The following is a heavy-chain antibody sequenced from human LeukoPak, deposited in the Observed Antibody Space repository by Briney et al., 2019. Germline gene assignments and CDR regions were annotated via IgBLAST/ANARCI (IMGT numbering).Heavy chain of an antibody. CDR3: AILGSSRYYPFDY. Sequence: KPSETLSRTCTVSGGPISSSRCYWSWIRQPPGKGLEWIGSIYYSGSSYYNPSLKSRVTISVDTSKNQFSLKLSSVTAADTAVYYCAILGSSRYYPFDYWGQGTLVTVSS. CDR1: GGPISSSRCY. D-gene: IGHD3-22*01. J-gene: IGHJ4*02. V-gene: IGHV4-39*01. CDR2: IYYSGSS.